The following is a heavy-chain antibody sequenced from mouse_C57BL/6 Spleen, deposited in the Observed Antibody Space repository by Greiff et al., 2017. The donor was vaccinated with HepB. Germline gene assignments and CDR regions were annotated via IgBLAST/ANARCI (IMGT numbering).Heavy chain of an antibody. J-gene: IGHJ4*01. CDR2: IYPGSGST. Sequence: QVQLQQPGAELVKPGASVKMSCKASGYTFTSYWITWVKQRPGQGLEWIGDIYPGSGSTNYNEKFKSKATLTVDTSSSTAYMQLSSLTSEDSAVYYCARKVGNYDAMDYWGQGTSVTVSS. V-gene: IGHV1-55*01. CDR3: ARKVGNYDAMDY. D-gene: IGHD2-1*01. CDR1: GYTFTSYW.